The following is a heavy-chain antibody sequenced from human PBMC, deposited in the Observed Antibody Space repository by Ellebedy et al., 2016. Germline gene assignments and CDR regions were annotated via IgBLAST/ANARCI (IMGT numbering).Heavy chain of an antibody. CDR1: GFTFSSYA. V-gene: IGHV3-48*01. CDR3: ARGVNYGFDY. J-gene: IGHJ4*02. Sequence: GGSLRLXXVASGFTFSSYAMNWVRQAPGKGLEWISHIRSSGETTYYADSVRDRFTMSRDNAKNSLYLQMNSLGGEDTAVYYCARGVNYGFDYWGQGALVTVSS. CDR2: IRSSGETT. D-gene: IGHD3-16*01.